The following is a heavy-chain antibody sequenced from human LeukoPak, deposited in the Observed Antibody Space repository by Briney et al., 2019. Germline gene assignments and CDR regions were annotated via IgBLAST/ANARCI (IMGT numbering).Heavy chain of an antibody. Sequence: SETLSLTCTVSGGSISSSSYYWGWIRQPPGKGLEWIGSIYYSGSTYYNPSLKSRVTISVDTSKNQFSLKLSSVTAADTAVYYGARRIAAAGREYYFDSGGQGPLVTVSA. CDR2: IYYSGST. J-gene: IGHJ4*02. D-gene: IGHD6-13*01. CDR3: ARRIAAAGREYYFDS. CDR1: GGSISSSSYY. V-gene: IGHV4-39*01.